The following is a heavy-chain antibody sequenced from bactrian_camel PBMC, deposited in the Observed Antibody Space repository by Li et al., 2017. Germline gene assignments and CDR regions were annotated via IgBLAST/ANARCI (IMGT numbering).Heavy chain of an antibody. CDR3: AAEGPGCDTMSPDEYNF. J-gene: IGHJ4*01. Sequence: QLVESGGGSVQAGGSLRLSCSYSGSTFNNQFMAWFRQTAGKEREGVAAIDSDGRTSYADSVKGRFTITQDNAKNTLYLQMISLKPEDSAMYYCAAEGPGCDTMSPDEYNFEGQGTQVTVS. V-gene: IGHV3S53*01. D-gene: IGHD2*01. CDR2: IDSDGRT. CDR1: GSTFNNQF.